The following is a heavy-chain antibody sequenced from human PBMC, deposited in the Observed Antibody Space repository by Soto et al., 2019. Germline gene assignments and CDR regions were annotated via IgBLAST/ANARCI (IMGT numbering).Heavy chain of an antibody. CDR2: ISAYNGNT. J-gene: IGHJ3*02. D-gene: IGHD3-9*01. V-gene: IGHV1-18*04. CDR1: GYTFTSYG. CDR3: ARDRGGDILTGYYTGGAFDI. Sequence: ASVKVSCKASGYTFTSYGISWVRQAPGQGLEWMGWISAYNGNTNYAQKLQGRVTMTTDTSTSTAYMELRSLRSDDTAVYYCARDRGGDILTGYYTGGAFDIWGQGTMVTV.